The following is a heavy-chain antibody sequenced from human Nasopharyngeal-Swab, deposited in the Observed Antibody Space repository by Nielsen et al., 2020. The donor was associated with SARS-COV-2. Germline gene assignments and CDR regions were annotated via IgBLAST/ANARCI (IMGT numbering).Heavy chain of an antibody. CDR1: GFTFSSYW. CDR3: VRAGYDILTGYDSPFDY. V-gene: IGHV3-7*01. J-gene: IGHJ4*02. Sequence: GESLKISCAASGFTFSSYWMSWVRQAPGKGLEWVANIKQDGSEKYYVDSVKGRFTISRDNAKNSLYLQMNSLRAEDTAVYYCVRAGYDILTGYDSPFDYWGQGTLVTVSS. D-gene: IGHD3-9*01. CDR2: IKQDGSEK.